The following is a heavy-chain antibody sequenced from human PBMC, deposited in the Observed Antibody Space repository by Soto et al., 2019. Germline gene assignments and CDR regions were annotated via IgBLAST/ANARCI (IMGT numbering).Heavy chain of an antibody. J-gene: IGHJ4*02. Sequence: GGSLRLSCAASGFTFSSYAMSWVRQAPGKGLEWVSAISGSGGSTYYADSVKGRFTISRDNSKNTLYLQMNSLRAEDTAVYYCAKDSCVGGSCFVDYWGQGTLVTVSS. D-gene: IGHD2-15*01. V-gene: IGHV3-23*01. CDR1: GFTFSSYA. CDR3: AKDSCVGGSCFVDY. CDR2: ISGSGGST.